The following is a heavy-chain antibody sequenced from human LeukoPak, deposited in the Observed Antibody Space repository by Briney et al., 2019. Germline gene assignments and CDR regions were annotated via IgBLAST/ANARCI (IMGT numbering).Heavy chain of an antibody. J-gene: IGHJ4*02. CDR1: GGSISSGSYY. Sequence: PSETLSLTCTVSGGSISSGSYYWGWIRQPPGKGLEWIGSIYYSGSTYYNPSLKSRVTISVDTSKNQFSLKLSSVTAADTAVYYCAAGGITIFGVVNYWGQGTLVTVSS. D-gene: IGHD3-3*01. V-gene: IGHV4-39*01. CDR3: AAGGITIFGVVNY. CDR2: IYYSGST.